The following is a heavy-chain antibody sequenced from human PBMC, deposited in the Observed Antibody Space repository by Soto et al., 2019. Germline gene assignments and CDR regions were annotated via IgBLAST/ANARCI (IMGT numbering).Heavy chain of an antibody. CDR3: AKDSQMYSSAWYY. V-gene: IGHV3-23*01. CDR2: ISGSGGST. D-gene: IGHD6-19*01. CDR1: GFTFSNYA. J-gene: IGHJ4*02. Sequence: GGSLRISCAASGFTFSNYAMSWVRQAPGKGLEWVSAISGSGGSTYYADSVKGRFTISRDNSKNTLYLQMNSLRAEDTAVYYCAKDSQMYSSAWYYWGQGTLVTVSS.